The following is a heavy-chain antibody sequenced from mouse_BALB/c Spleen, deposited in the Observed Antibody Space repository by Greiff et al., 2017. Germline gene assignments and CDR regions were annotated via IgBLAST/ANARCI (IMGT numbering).Heavy chain of an antibody. V-gene: IGHV5-17*02. CDR1: GFTFSSFG. D-gene: IGHD2-4*01. CDR2: ISSGSSTI. J-gene: IGHJ2*01. Sequence: EVQRVESGGGLVQPGGSRKLSCAASGFTFSSFGMHWVRQAPEKGLEWVAYISSGSSTIYYADTVKGRFTISRDNPKNTLFLQMTSLRSEDTAMYYCARSMITTRGYYFDYWGQGTTLTVSS. CDR3: ARSMITTRGYYFDY.